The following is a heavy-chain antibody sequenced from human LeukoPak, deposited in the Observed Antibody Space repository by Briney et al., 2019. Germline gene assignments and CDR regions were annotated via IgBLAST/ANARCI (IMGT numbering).Heavy chain of an antibody. V-gene: IGHV1-24*01. Sequence: ASVKVSCKVSGYTLTELSMHWVRQAPGKGLEWMGGFDPEDGETIYAQKFQGRVTMTEDTSTDTAYMELSSLRSEDTAVYYCATGSSGWYPAPPSFDYWGQGTLVTVSS. J-gene: IGHJ4*02. CDR1: GYTLTELS. CDR3: ATGSSGWYPAPPSFDY. D-gene: IGHD6-19*01. CDR2: FDPEDGET.